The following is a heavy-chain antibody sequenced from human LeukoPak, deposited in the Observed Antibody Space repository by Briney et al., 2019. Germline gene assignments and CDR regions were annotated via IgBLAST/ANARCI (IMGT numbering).Heavy chain of an antibody. J-gene: IGHJ6*02. Sequence: ASVKVSCKASGCSFTSNYIHWVRQAPGQGLEWMGMIYPRDGSTSYAQKFQGRVTVTRDTSTSTVHMELSGLRSEDTAVYYCARDRGYYDSSGFRVTLGYYGMDVWGQGTTVTVSS. CDR1: GCSFTSNY. CDR3: ARDRGYYDSSGFRVTLGYYGMDV. V-gene: IGHV1-46*01. CDR2: IYPRDGST. D-gene: IGHD3-22*01.